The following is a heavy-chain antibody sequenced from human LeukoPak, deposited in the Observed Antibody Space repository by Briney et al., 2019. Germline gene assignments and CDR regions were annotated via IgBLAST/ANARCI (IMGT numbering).Heavy chain of an antibody. CDR1: GYTFTSYD. Sequence: ASVKVSCKASGYTFTSYDINWVRQATGQGLEWMGWMNPNSGNTGYAQKFQGRVTITRNTSISTAYMELSRLRSDDTAVYYCTRSSYDSSGYYPLYFDYWGQGTLVTVSS. D-gene: IGHD3-22*01. CDR3: TRSSYDSSGYYPLYFDY. J-gene: IGHJ4*02. CDR2: MNPNSGNT. V-gene: IGHV1-8*03.